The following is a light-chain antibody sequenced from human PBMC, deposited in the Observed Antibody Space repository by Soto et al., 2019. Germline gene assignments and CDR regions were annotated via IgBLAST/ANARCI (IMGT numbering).Light chain of an antibody. V-gene: IGKV1-5*03. CDR2: KAS. CDR1: QSISSW. Sequence: DIQMTQSPSTLSASVGDRVIIACRASQSISSWLARYQQKPGKAPKLLIYKASSLESGVPSRFSGSGSGTEFTLTISSLQPDDFATYYCQQYSTYSTFGQGTRLEIK. CDR3: QQYSTYST. J-gene: IGKJ5*01.